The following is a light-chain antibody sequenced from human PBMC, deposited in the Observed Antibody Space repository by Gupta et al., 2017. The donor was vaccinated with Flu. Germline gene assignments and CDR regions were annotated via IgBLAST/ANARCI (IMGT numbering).Light chain of an antibody. J-gene: IGKJ1*01. V-gene: IGKV3-20*01. CDR2: GVS. CDR3: EQYAESPRA. CDR1: QSIGSNNY. Sequence: EIVFTQSPGTLSFSPGERATLSCRASQSIGSNNYLSWFQQKPGQAPRLVIYGVSNRATGIPDRFSGSGSGTDFSLTISRLEPEDFAVYFCEQYAESPRAFGQGTKVEIK.